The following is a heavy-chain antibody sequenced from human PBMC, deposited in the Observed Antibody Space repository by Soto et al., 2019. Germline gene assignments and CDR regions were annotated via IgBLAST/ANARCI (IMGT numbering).Heavy chain of an antibody. J-gene: IGHJ5*02. V-gene: IGHV1-8*01. D-gene: IGHD3-3*01. Sequence: GASVKVSCKASGYTFTSYDINWVRQATGQGLEWMGWMNPNSGNTGYAQKFQGRVTMTRNTSISTAYMELSSLRSEDTAVYYCARAPLRITIFGVVPKAQGSRWFDPWGQGTLVTVSS. CDR2: MNPNSGNT. CDR3: ARAPLRITIFGVVPKAQGSRWFDP. CDR1: GYTFTSYD.